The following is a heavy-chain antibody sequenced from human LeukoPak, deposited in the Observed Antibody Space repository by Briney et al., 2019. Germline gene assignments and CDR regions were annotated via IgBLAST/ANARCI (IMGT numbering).Heavy chain of an antibody. CDR1: GGTFSSYA. V-gene: IGHV1-69*04. CDR3: ARGETAYYYDSSGYLIY. D-gene: IGHD3-22*01. J-gene: IGHJ4*02. CDR2: IIPILGIA. Sequence: SVKVSCKASGGTFSSYAISWVRQAPGQGLEWRGRIIPILGIANYGQKLQGRVTITADKSTSTDYMELSSLRSEDTAVYYCARGETAYYYDSSGYLIYWGQGTLVTVSS.